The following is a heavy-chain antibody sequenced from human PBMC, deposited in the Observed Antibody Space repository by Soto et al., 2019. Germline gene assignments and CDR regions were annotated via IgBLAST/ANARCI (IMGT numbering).Heavy chain of an antibody. CDR2: INTNTGNP. CDR3: ARDPPSYYYDRSGYYGHYYYYGMDV. Sequence: ASVKVSCKASGYTFTSYAMNWVRQATGQRLEWMGWINTNTGNPTYAQGFTGRFVFSLDASVSTAYLQICSLKAEDTAVYYCARDPPSYYYDRSGYYGHYYYYGMDVWGQGTTVTVSS. CDR1: GYTFTSYA. J-gene: IGHJ6*02. V-gene: IGHV7-4-1*01. D-gene: IGHD3-22*01.